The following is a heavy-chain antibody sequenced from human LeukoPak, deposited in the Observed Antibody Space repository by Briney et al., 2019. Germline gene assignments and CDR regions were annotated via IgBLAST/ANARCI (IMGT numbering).Heavy chain of an antibody. Sequence: GGSLRLSCAASGFTFSSYGMHWVRQAPGKGLEWVAFIRYDGSNKYYADSVKGRFTISRDNSKNTLYLQMNSLRAEDTAVYYCAKEALDGGDSNWFDPWGQGTLVTVSS. CDR2: IRYDGSNK. D-gene: IGHD2-21*01. J-gene: IGHJ5*02. CDR3: AKEALDGGDSNWFDP. CDR1: GFTFSSYG. V-gene: IGHV3-30*02.